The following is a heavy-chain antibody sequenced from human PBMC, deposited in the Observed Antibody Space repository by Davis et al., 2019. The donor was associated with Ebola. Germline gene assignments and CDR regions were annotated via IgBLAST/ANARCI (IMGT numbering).Heavy chain of an antibody. D-gene: IGHD1-7*01. Sequence: SETLSLTCAVSGYSISSGHYWGWIRQPPGKGLEWIGSIYHSGSTYSNPSLKSRVTISVDTSKNQFSLNLSSVTAADTAVYYCARDKTKYYYYGMDVWGQGTTVTVSS. CDR2: IYHSGST. CDR1: GYSISSGHY. CDR3: ARDKTKYYYYGMDV. V-gene: IGHV4-38-2*02. J-gene: IGHJ6*02.